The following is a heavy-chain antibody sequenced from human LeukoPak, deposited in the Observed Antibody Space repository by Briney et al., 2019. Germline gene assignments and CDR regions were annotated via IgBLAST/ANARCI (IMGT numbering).Heavy chain of an antibody. CDR1: GFTFSSYA. D-gene: IGHD3-22*01. CDR3: ARTGLYDSSGYYYVSAWYYGMDV. CDR2: ISGSGGST. V-gene: IGHV3-23*01. Sequence: GGSLRLSCAASGFTFSSYAMSWVRQAPGKGLEWVSAISGSGGSTYYADSVKGRFTISRDNSKSTLYLQMNSLRAEDTAVYYCARTGLYDSSGYYYVSAWYYGMDVWGQGTTVTVSS. J-gene: IGHJ6*02.